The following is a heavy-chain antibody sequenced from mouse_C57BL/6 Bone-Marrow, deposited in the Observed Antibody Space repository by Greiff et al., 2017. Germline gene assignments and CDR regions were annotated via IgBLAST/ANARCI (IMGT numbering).Heavy chain of an antibody. V-gene: IGHV1-69*01. D-gene: IGHD2-4*01. CDR1: GYTFTSYW. J-gene: IGHJ3*01. CDR2: IDPSDSYT. CDR3: AREGGLRPGFAY. Sequence: VQLQQPGAELVMPGASVKLSCKASGYTFTSYWMHWVKQRPGQGLEWIGEIDPSDSYTNYNQKFKGKSTLTEDKSSSTAYMQLSSLTSEDSAVYYGAREGGLRPGFAYWGQGTLVTVSA.